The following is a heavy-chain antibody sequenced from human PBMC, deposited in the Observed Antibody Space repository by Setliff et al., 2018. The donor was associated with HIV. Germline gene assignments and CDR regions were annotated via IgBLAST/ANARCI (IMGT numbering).Heavy chain of an antibody. CDR3: ARGRLLWSGSYYYYYMDV. CDR1: GFFFKNAW. CDR2: IKSETDGGTA. V-gene: IGHV3-15*01. J-gene: IGHJ6*03. D-gene: IGHD3-10*01. Sequence: PGGSLRLSCAASGFFFKNAWMSWVRQAPGKGLEWIGRIKSETDGGTAESAAFVKGRFTISRDDSKNTLFLQMNSLKAEDTALYYCARGRLLWSGSYYYYYMDVWGKGTTVTVSS.